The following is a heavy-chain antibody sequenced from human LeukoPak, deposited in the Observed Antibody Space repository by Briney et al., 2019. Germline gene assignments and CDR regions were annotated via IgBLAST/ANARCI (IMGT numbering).Heavy chain of an antibody. V-gene: IGHV1-18*01. CDR2: ISAYNGNT. D-gene: IGHD3-3*01. CDR3: ARVLSRYDFWSGYYLEGMDV. J-gene: IGHJ6*02. Sequence: ASVKVSCKASGYTFTSYGISWVRQAPGQGLEWMGWISAYNGNTNYAQKLQGRVTMTTDTSTSTAYMELRSLRSDDTAVYYCARVLSRYDFWSGYYLEGMDVWGQGTTVTVSS. CDR1: GYTFTSYG.